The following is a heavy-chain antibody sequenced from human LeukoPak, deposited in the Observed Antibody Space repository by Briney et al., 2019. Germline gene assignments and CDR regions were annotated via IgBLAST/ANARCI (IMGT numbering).Heavy chain of an antibody. J-gene: IGHJ4*02. CDR1: GGSISSYY. CDR2: IYYSGNT. Sequence: SETLSLTCTVSGGSISSYYWSWIRQPPGKGLECIGFIYYSGNTNYNPSLKSRVTMSVDTSKNQFSLKLSSVTAADTAVYYCARLTTVTTNFDYWGQGTLVTVPS. D-gene: IGHD4-17*01. V-gene: IGHV4-59*08. CDR3: ARLTTVTTNFDY.